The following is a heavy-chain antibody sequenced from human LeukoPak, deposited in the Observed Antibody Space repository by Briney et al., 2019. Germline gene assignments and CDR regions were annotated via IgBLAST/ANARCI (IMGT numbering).Heavy chain of an antibody. CDR2: MYYSGST. J-gene: IGHJ4*02. CDR3: ARDRLWLYDGSGYPHYYFDY. D-gene: IGHD3-22*01. CDR1: GGSISSGAYY. Sequence: SQTLSLTCTVSGGSISSGAYYWSWIRQHPGKGLEWIGYMYYSGSTYYNPSLKSRVTISVDTSKNQFSLKLSSVTAADTAVYYCARDRLWLYDGSGYPHYYFDYWGQGTLVTVSS. V-gene: IGHV4-31*03.